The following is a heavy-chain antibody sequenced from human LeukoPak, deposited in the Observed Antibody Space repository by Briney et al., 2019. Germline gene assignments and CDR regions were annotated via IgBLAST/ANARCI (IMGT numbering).Heavy chain of an antibody. J-gene: IGHJ5*02. Sequence: GGSLRLSCAASGFTFSSYAMHWVRQAPGKGMEYVSAISSNGGSTYYADSVKGRFTISRDNSKNTLYLQMSSLRAEDTAVYYCVKGSSGWYARGNWFDPWGQGTLVTVSS. D-gene: IGHD6-19*01. CDR3: VKGSSGWYARGNWFDP. CDR1: GFTFSSYA. CDR2: ISSNGGST. V-gene: IGHV3-64D*06.